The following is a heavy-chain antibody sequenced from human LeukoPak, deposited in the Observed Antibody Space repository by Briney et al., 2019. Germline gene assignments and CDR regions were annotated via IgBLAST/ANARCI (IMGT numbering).Heavy chain of an antibody. CDR3: ARVQVLRFLCNPEHCEFDP. CDR1: GVSISSGVYY. Sequence: SQTLSLTCTVSGVSISSGVYYWSWIRQPAGQGLEWIRCIYTSGRTNYNPSLKKRVAISVDTSKNQFPLRLSSLTATFTAVHYCARVQVLRFLCNPEHCEFDPWGQGTLVTVSS. J-gene: IGHJ5*02. CDR2: IYTSGRT. D-gene: IGHD3-3*01. V-gene: IGHV4-61*02.